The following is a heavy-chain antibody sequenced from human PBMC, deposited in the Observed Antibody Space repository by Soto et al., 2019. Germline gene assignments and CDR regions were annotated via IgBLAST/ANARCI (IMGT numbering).Heavy chain of an antibody. CDR1: GVTFSHAW. CDR2: IKSITDGGEA. CDR3: TTSFFGSGTSYKFGY. V-gene: IGHV3-15*07. J-gene: IGHJ4*02. D-gene: IGHD3-10*01. Sequence: EVQLVESGGGLIKPGGSLRLSCAVSGVTFSHAWMNWVRQAPGKGLEWVGRIKSITDGGEADYAAPLRGRFTISRDDSENTVYLEKNRLDTGDTSGYYWTTSFFGSGTSYKFGYWGQGALVTVSS.